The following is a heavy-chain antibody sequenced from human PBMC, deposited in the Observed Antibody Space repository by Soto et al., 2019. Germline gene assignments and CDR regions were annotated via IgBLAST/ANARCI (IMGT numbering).Heavy chain of an antibody. CDR3: SIVSGSYSHWYFDL. D-gene: IGHD1-26*01. J-gene: IGHJ2*01. V-gene: IGHV1-46*01. CDR1: GYTFTSYY. CDR2: INPSDGST. Sequence: QVQLVQSGAEVKKPGTSVKVSCKASGYTFTSYYMHWVRQAPGQGLEWMGIINPSDGSTSYAQKFQGRVTMTRDTSTSTVYMELSSLRSEDTAVYYCSIVSGSYSHWYFDLWGRGTLVTVSS.